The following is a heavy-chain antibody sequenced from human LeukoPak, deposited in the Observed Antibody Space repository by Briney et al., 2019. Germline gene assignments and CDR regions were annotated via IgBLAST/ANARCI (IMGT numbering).Heavy chain of an antibody. CDR3: AKGNWGKRLDWYFDL. CDR2: ITGSGGST. Sequence: PGGSLRLSCAASGFTFSNYDMSWVRQAPGSGLEWVSGITGSGGSTYYADSVKGRFTISRDNSKTTLYLQMNSLRAEDTAVYYCAKGNWGKRLDWYFDLWGRGTLVTVSS. D-gene: IGHD3-16*01. J-gene: IGHJ2*01. CDR1: GFTFSNYD. V-gene: IGHV3-23*01.